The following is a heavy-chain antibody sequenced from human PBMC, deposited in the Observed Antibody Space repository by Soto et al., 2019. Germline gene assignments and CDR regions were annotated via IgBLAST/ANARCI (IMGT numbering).Heavy chain of an antibody. Sequence: PSETLSLTCTVSGGSISSGTYYWGWIRQPPGKGLEWIGTIFYSGTTYYNPSLKSRVTISVDTSKNQFSLKVTSVTAADTAVYYCARHIFGVRINAFDFWGQGALVTVSS. J-gene: IGHJ4*02. CDR2: IFYSGTT. D-gene: IGHD3-3*01. CDR3: ARHIFGVRINAFDF. CDR1: GGSISSGTYY. V-gene: IGHV4-39*01.